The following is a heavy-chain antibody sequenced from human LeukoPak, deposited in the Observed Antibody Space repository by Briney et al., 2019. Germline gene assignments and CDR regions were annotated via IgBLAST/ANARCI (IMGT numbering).Heavy chain of an antibody. CDR3: ASGKLTVTTYYYYYMDI. V-gene: IGHV1-69*13. J-gene: IGHJ6*03. CDR1: GGTFSSYA. CDR2: IIPIFGTA. D-gene: IGHD4-17*01. Sequence: ASVKVSCKASGGTFSSYAISWVRQAPGQGLEWMGGIIPIFGTANYAQKFQGRVTITADESTSTAYMELSSLRSEDTAVYYCASGKLTVTTYYYYYMDIWAKGPRSPSP.